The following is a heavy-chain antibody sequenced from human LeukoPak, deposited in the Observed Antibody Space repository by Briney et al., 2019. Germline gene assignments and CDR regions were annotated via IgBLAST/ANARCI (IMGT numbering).Heavy chain of an antibody. CDR2: MSFDGSNK. V-gene: IGHV3-30*18. D-gene: IGHD2-21*02. Sequence: GGSLRLSCAASGFTFSNYGMHWVRQAPGKGLEWVAVMSFDGSNKYYADSVKGRFTISRDNSNNTLSLHMNSLRAEDTAVYYCAKDLWTYCRGDCSFDFWGQGTLVTVSS. CDR3: AKDLWTYCRGDCSFDF. CDR1: GFTFSNYG. J-gene: IGHJ4*02.